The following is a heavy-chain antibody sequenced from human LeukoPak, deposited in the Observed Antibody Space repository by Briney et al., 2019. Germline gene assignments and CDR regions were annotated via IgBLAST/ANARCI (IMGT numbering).Heavy chain of an antibody. CDR2: INPNSGGT. CDR1: GYTFTSYD. CDR3: ARDVPMIVVVTHFDY. D-gene: IGHD3-22*01. V-gene: IGHV1-2*02. J-gene: IGHJ4*02. Sequence: ASVKVSCKASGYTFTSYDLNWVRQAPGQGLEWMGWINPNSGGTNYAQKFQGRVTMTRDTSISTAYMELRSLRSDDTAVYYCARDVPMIVVVTHFDYWGQGTLVTVSS.